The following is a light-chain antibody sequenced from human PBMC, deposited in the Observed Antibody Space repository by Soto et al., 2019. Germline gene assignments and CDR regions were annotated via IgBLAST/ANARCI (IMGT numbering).Light chain of an antibody. CDR3: QQFYSYPLT. CDR1: QGISSY. CDR2: DAS. Sequence: DIQLTQSPSFLSASVGDRVTITCRASQGISSYLAWYQQKPGKAPKLLIYDASTLQSGVPSRCSGSGSGTEFTLTISSLQPEDFATYYCQQFYSYPLTFGGGTKVEIK. J-gene: IGKJ4*01. V-gene: IGKV1-9*01.